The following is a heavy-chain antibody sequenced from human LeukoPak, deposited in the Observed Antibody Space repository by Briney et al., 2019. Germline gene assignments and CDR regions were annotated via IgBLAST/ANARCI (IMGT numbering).Heavy chain of an antibody. V-gene: IGHV3-33*01. CDR3: ATGGVGAPEKGPLHS. Sequence: PGRSLRLSCAASGFTFSSYGMHWVRQAPGKGLEWVAVIWYDGSNKYYADSVKGRFTISRDNSKSTLYLQMNSLRAEDTAVYYCATGGVGAPEKGPLHSWGQGTLVTVSS. J-gene: IGHJ4*02. D-gene: IGHD3-16*01. CDR2: IWYDGSNK. CDR1: GFTFSSYG.